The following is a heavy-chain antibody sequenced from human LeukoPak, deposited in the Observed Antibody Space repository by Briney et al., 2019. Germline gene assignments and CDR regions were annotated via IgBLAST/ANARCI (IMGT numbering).Heavy chain of an antibody. D-gene: IGHD6-19*01. CDR3: AKRIAVAGAYFDY. CDR1: GFTFSDHY. J-gene: IGHJ4*02. V-gene: IGHV3-23*01. CDR2: ISGSGGST. Sequence: PGGSLRLSCAASGFTFSDHYMDWVRQAPGKGLEWVSAISGSGGSTYYADSVKGRFTISRDNSKNTLYLQMNSLRAEDTAVYYCAKRIAVAGAYFDYWGQGTLVTVSS.